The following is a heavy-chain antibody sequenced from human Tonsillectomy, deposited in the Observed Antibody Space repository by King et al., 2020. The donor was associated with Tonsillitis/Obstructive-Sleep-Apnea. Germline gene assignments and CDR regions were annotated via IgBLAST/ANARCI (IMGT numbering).Heavy chain of an antibody. D-gene: IGHD2-2*01. CDR3: ARGGLGDSTSRWFDP. Sequence: VQLQESGPGLVKPSETLSLTCTVSGGSITSYYWSWVRQPPGKGLEWIGYIYYGGSTNYNPSLRSRVSISVDTSKNQFSLKLSSVTAADTAVYYCARGGLGDSTSRWFDPWGQGTLVTVSS. CDR1: GGSITSYY. CDR2: IYYGGST. V-gene: IGHV4-59*01. J-gene: IGHJ5*02.